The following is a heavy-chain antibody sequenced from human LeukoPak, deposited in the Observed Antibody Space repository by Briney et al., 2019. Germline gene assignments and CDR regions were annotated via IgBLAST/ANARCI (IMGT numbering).Heavy chain of an antibody. V-gene: IGHV3-66*01. D-gene: IGHD1-14*01. Sequence: GGSLRLSCAASGFNFRQAWMSWVRQAPGQGLEWVSVIYSGGSTYYADSVKGRFTISRDNSKNTLYLQMNSLRAEDTAVYYCARGNPTYFDYWGQGTLVTVSS. CDR2: IYSGGST. J-gene: IGHJ4*02. CDR3: ARGNPTYFDY. CDR1: GFNFRQAW.